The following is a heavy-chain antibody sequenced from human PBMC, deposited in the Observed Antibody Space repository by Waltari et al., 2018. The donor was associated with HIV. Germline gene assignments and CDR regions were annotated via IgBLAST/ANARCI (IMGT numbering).Heavy chain of an antibody. CDR1: GFALSGYY. Sequence: QVQLVESGGGLVKPGGSLRLSCEVSGFALSGYYMSWIRQAPGQGLEWIAYISGNGMAVYYADSVKGRFTVSRDNADNKLHLQLTNLGAEDTALYYCARDYFGAGTSWFFDYWGQGALVIVSP. CDR2: ISGNGMAV. J-gene: IGHJ4*02. D-gene: IGHD3-10*01. CDR3: ARDYFGAGTSWFFDY. V-gene: IGHV3-11*01.